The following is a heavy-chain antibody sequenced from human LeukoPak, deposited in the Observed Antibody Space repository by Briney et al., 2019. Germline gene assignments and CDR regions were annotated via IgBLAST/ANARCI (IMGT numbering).Heavy chain of an antibody. CDR3: ARGHIVVLTAPDN. CDR2: INSDGSST. Sequence: QTGGSLRFSCAASGFTFSSYWMHWVRQAPGKGLVWVFSINSDGSSTSYADSVKGRFTISRDNAKNTLYLQMNSLRAEDTAVYYCARGHIVVLTAPDNWGQGTLVTVSS. V-gene: IGHV3-74*01. J-gene: IGHJ4*02. D-gene: IGHD2-21*02. CDR1: GFTFSSYW.